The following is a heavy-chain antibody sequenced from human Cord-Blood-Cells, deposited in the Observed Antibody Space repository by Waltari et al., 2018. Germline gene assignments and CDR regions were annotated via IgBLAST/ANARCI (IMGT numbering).Heavy chain of an antibody. CDR1: GYTFTGYY. V-gene: IGHV1-2*02. Sequence: QVQLVQSGAEVKKPGASVKVSCKASGYTFTGYYMHWVRQAPGQELAWMGWSNPNSGGTNDAQKFQGRVTMTRDTSISTAYMELSRLRSDDTAVYYCARGSSIAARFDIWGQGTMVTVSS. D-gene: IGHD6-6*01. J-gene: IGHJ3*02. CDR2: SNPNSGGT. CDR3: ARGSSIAARFDI.